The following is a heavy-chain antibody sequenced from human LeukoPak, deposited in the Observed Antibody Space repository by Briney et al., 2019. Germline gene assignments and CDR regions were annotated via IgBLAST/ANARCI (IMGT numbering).Heavy chain of an antibody. CDR3: AKSGYNRFDY. J-gene: IGHJ4*02. CDR2: ISSSSSTI. D-gene: IGHD5-24*01. V-gene: IGHV3-48*01. Sequence: GGSLRLSCAASGFTFSSYSMNWVRQAPGKGLEWVSYISSSSSTIYYADSVKGRFTISRDNSKNTLYLQMNSLRAEDTAVYYCAKSGYNRFDYWGQGTLVTVSS. CDR1: GFTFSSYS.